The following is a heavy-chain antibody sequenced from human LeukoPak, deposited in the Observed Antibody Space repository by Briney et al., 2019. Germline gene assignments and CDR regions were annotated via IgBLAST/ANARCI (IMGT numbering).Heavy chain of an antibody. CDR3: AKGGLRDGYSYAS. CDR2: IKEDGSER. CDR1: AFIFNGHW. J-gene: IGHJ5*02. D-gene: IGHD5-24*01. Sequence: GGSLRLSCAGSAFIFNGHWMNWVRQTTGKGLEWVASIKEDGSERQYVDSVKGRFSISRDNTKGSLFLQLNSLRAEDTAVYYCAKGGLRDGYSYASWGQGTLITVSS. V-gene: IGHV3-7*03.